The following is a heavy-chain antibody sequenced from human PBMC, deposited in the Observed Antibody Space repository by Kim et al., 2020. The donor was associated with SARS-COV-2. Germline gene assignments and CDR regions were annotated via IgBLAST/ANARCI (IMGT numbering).Heavy chain of an antibody. V-gene: IGHV3-53*01. CDR2: IYSGGST. J-gene: IGHJ6*04. CDR3: ARELMVRGVLADCMDV. CDR1: GFTVSSNY. D-gene: IGHD3-10*01. Sequence: GGSLRLSCAASGFTVSSNYMSWVRQAPGKGLEWVSVIYSGGSTYYADSVEGRCTISRGNSKKTLYLQMNSLRAEEKAAYYCARELMVRGVLADCMDVWG.